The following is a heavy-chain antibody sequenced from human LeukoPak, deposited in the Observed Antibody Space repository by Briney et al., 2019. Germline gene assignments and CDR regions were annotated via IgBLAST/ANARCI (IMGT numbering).Heavy chain of an antibody. CDR3: AREKAYGGNSRGFDFDY. CDR1: GYTFTGYY. J-gene: IGHJ4*02. D-gene: IGHD4-23*01. V-gene: IGHV1-2*04. CDR2: INPNSGGT. Sequence: ASVKVSCTASGYTFTGYYMHWVRQAPGQGLEWMGWINPNSGGTNYAQKFRGWVTMTRDTSISTAYMELSRLRSDDTAVYYCAREKAYGGNSRGFDFDYWGQGTLVTVSS.